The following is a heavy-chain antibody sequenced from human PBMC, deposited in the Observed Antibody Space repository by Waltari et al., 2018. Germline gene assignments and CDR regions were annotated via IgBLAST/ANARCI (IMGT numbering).Heavy chain of an antibody. CDR3: ARHGIRLGLYYFDY. D-gene: IGHD3-9*01. V-gene: IGHV3-48*03. J-gene: IGHJ4*02. CDR2: IRNSGSTI. Sequence: EVKLVESGGGLVQPGGSLRLSCAASGFVFRSFAMNWVRQAPGKGLEWIAHIRNSGSTIYYADSVKGRFSISRDNAKESLFLQMNSLRAEDTAVYYCARHGIRLGLYYFDYWGQGALVTVSS. CDR1: GFVFRSFA.